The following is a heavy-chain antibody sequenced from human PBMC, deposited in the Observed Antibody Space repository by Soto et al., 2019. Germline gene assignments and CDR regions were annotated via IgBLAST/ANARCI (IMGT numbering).Heavy chain of an antibody. CDR1: GGTFSTYA. D-gene: IGHD5-12*01. CDR2: FIPMFGTA. J-gene: IGHJ4*02. Sequence: QVQLVQSGAEVKKPESSVKVSCKAPGGTFSTYAISWVRPAPGQGLEWMGAFIPMFGTANYAQRFQDRVKISSDASTNTVYMELSSLRSEDTAVYFCAGGRQRWLRRIHNGYSGWGQGTLVTVSS. V-gene: IGHV1-69*05. CDR3: AGGRQRWLRRIHNGYSG.